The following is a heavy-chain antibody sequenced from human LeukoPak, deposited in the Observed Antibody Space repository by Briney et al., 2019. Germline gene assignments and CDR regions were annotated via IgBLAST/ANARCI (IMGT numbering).Heavy chain of an antibody. CDR2: IIPIFGTA. J-gene: IGHJ6*04. D-gene: IGHD3-10*01. CDR3: ARDSPITMVRGLMDV. V-gene: IGHV1-69*13. CDR1: GGTFSSYA. Sequence: SVKVPCKASGGTFSSYAISWVRQAPGQGLEWMGGIIPIFGTANYAQKFQGRVTITADESTSTAYMELSSLRSEDTAVYYCARDSPITMVRGLMDVWGKGTTVTVSS.